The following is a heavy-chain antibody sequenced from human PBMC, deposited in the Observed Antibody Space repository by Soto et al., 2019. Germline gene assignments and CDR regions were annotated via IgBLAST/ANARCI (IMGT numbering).Heavy chain of an antibody. J-gene: IGHJ3*02. Sequence: QLVESGGGLVQPGGSLRLYCAASGFTFSNYWMTWVRQAPGKGLEWVANIKRDGSGGSYLDSVRGRFTVSRDNARNSLYLQMNSLRAEDTALYYCARDVSPGSSGWYFDAFDIWGQGTMVTVSS. CDR3: ARDVSPGSSGWYFDAFDI. CDR2: IKRDGSGG. D-gene: IGHD6-13*01. CDR1: GFTFSNYW. V-gene: IGHV3-7*01.